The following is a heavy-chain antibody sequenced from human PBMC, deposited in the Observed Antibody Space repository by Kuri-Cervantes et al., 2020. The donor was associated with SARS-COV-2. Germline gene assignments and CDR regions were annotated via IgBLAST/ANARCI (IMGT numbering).Heavy chain of an antibody. V-gene: IGHV3-30*03. CDR1: GFTFSSYG. D-gene: IGHD3-3*01. CDR2: ISYDGSSK. CDR3: ARDRGDFWSGSINY. Sequence: GESLKISCAASGFTFSSYGMHWVRQAPGKGLEWVAVISYDGSSKYYADSVKGRFTISRDTAKNSLYLQMNSLRAEDTAVYYCARDRGDFWSGSINYWGQGTLVTVSS. J-gene: IGHJ4*02.